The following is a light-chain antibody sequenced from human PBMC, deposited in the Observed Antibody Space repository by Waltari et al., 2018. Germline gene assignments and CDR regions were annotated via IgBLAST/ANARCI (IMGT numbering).Light chain of an antibody. CDR1: QTISTY. CDR2: AAS. J-gene: IGKJ2*01. V-gene: IGKV1-39*01. CDR3: HQSHTAPHT. Sequence: DIQMTQSPSSLSASVGDSATITCRASQTISTYLNWYQQTAGKAPKLLIYAASTLQSGVPSRFRGSGSGTDFTLTISSLQPEDFATYYCHQSHTAPHTFGQGTKLEIK.